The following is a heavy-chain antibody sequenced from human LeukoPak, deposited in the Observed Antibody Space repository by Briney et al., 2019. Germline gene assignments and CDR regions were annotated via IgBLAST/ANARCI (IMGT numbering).Heavy chain of an antibody. CDR1: GGSISSYY. D-gene: IGHD3-10*01. CDR3: ARGQTYASGKLDP. CDR2: IYHGGST. Sequence: SETLSLTCTVSGGSISSYYWGWIRQPPGKGLEWIGYIYHGGSTNYSPSLKNRVTISEDTSKNQFSLKLTSVTAADTAVYYCARGQTYASGKLDPWGQGTLVTVSS. V-gene: IGHV4-59*01. J-gene: IGHJ5*02.